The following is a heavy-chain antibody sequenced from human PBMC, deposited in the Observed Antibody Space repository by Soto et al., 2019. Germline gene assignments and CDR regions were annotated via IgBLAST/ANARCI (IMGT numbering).Heavy chain of an antibody. CDR3: ARAREPEYSSAIFFDI. CDR2: ISSTGYSK. J-gene: IGHJ4*02. CDR1: GFTFNTYE. D-gene: IGHD5-18*01. Sequence: GGSLRLSCAASGFTFNTYEMNWVRLPPGKGLEWLSYISSTGYSKYYADSLEGRFTVSRDNVKNILYLQINGLTDEDTAVYYCARAREPEYSSAIFFDIWGQGALVTVSS. V-gene: IGHV3-48*03.